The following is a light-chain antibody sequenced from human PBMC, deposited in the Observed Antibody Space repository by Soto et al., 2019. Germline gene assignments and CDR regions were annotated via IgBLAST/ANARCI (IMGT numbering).Light chain of an antibody. Sequence: QSALTQPPSASGSPGQSVTISCTGTSSDVGGYDYVSWYQQRPGKAPKLLIHEVTKRPSGVPDRFSGSKSGNTASLTVSGLQAEDEADYYCQTFDSSLTISWVCGGGTKVTVL. J-gene: IGLJ3*02. CDR2: EVT. V-gene: IGLV2-8*01. CDR1: SSDVGGYDY. CDR3: QTFDSSLTISWV.